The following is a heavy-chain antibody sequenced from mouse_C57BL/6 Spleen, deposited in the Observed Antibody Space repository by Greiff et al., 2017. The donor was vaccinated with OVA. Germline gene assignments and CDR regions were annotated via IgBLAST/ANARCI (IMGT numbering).Heavy chain of an antibody. CDR2: IYPGSGNT. Sequence: QVHVKQSGPELVKPGASVKISCKASGYSFTSYYIHWVKQRPGQGLEWIGWIYPGSGNTKYNEKFKGKATLTADTSSSTAYMQLSSLTSEDSAVYYCARDYGTPWFAYWGQGTLVTVSA. J-gene: IGHJ3*01. CDR1: GYSFTSYY. CDR3: ARDYGTPWFAY. V-gene: IGHV1-66*01. D-gene: IGHD2-1*01.